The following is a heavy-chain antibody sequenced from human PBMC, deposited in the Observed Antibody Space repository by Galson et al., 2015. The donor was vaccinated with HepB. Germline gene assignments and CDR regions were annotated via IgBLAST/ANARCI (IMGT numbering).Heavy chain of an antibody. CDR2: IWYDGSNK. J-gene: IGHJ5*02. D-gene: IGHD2-15*01. CDR3: ARDSRVEAPRPFHWFDP. V-gene: IGHV3-33*01. Sequence: SLRLSCAASGFTFSSYGMHWVRQAPGKGLEWVAVIWYDGSNKYYADSVKGRFTISRDNSKNTLYLQMNSLRAEDTAVYYCARDSRVEAPRPFHWFDPWGQGTLVTVSS. CDR1: GFTFSSYG.